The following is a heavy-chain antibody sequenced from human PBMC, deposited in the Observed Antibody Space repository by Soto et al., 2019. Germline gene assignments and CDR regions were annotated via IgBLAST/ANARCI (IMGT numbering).Heavy chain of an antibody. CDR2: IYYSGST. CDR1: GGTISSGGYY. D-gene: IGHD4-17*01. Sequence: SETLSLTCTVSGGTISSGGYYWSWIRQHPGKGLEWIGYIYYSGSTYYNPSLKSRVTISVDTSKNQFSLKLSSVTAADTAVYYCARESLRSFYYFDYWGQGTLVTVSS. CDR3: ARESLRSFYYFDY. V-gene: IGHV4-31*03. J-gene: IGHJ4*02.